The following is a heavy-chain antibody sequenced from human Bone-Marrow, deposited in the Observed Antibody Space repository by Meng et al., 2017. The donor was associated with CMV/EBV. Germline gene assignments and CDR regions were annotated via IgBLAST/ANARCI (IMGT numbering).Heavy chain of an antibody. D-gene: IGHD2-2*01. J-gene: IGHJ4*02. CDR2: IYYSGST. Sequence: GSLRLSCTVSGGSISSYYWSWIRQPPGKGLEWIGYIYYSGSTNYNPSLKSRVTISVDTSKNQFSLKLSSVTAADTAVYYCARSYCSSTSCYANLFDYWGQGTLVTVSS. CDR3: ARSYCSSTSCYANLFDY. CDR1: GGSISSYY. V-gene: IGHV4-59*01.